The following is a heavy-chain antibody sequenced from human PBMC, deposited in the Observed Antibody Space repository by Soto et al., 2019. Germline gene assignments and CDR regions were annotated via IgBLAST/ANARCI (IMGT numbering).Heavy chain of an antibody. CDR1: GFTFDDYA. V-gene: IGHV3-9*01. J-gene: IGHJ3*02. CDR3: AKDIYDILTGYQTDAFDI. CDR2: ISWNSGSI. D-gene: IGHD3-9*01. Sequence: GGSLRLSCAASGFTFDDYAMHWVRQAPGKGLEWVSGISWNSGSIGYADSVKGRFTISRDNAKNSLYLQMNSLRAEDTALYYCAKDIYDILTGYQTDAFDIWGQGTMVTVSS.